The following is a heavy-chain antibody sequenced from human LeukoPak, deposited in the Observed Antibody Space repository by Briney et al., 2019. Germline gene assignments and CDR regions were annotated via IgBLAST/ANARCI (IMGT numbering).Heavy chain of an antibody. Sequence: SVEVSFQASGYAFTSYDINWVRPATGQGLEWMGWMNPNSGNTGYAQKFQGRVTMTRNTSISTAYMELSSLRSEDTAVYYCARGPDYGDYDYYFGYWGQGTLVTVSS. D-gene: IGHD4-17*01. CDR1: GYAFTSYD. CDR2: MNPNSGNT. CDR3: ARGPDYGDYDYYFGY. J-gene: IGHJ4*02. V-gene: IGHV1-8*01.